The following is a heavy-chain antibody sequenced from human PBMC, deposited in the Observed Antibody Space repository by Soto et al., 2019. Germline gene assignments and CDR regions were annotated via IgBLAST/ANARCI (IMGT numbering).Heavy chain of an antibody. J-gene: IGHJ4*02. CDR1: GFTFSSYA. D-gene: IGHD2-21*02. V-gene: IGHV3-23*01. CDR2: ISVSGDST. CDR3: AKIFRYGDPEY. Sequence: EVQLLESGGGLVQPGGSLRLSCAASGFTFSSYAMSWVRQAPGKGLEWVSGISVSGDSTYYAGSVKGRFTISRDNSKSPLYLQMNSLRAEDTAVYYCAKIFRYGDPEYWGQGDLVTVSS.